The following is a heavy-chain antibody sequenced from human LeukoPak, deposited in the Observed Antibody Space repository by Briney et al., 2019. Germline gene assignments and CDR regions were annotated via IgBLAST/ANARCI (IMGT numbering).Heavy chain of an antibody. CDR1: GGSISSSSYY. J-gene: IGHJ4*02. V-gene: IGHV4-39*01. Sequence: SETLSLTCTVSGGSISSSSYYWGWIRQPPGKGLEWIGSIYYSGSTYYNPSLKSRVTISVDSSKNQFSLKLSSVTAADTAVYYCARHQDYDFWSPHWGQGTLVTVSS. D-gene: IGHD3-3*01. CDR2: IYYSGST. CDR3: ARHQDYDFWSPH.